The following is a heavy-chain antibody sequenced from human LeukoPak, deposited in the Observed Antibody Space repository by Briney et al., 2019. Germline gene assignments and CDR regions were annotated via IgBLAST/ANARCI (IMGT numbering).Heavy chain of an antibody. CDR1: GFTFSSHW. CDR2: ISTDGSRP. J-gene: IGHJ4*02. CDR3: VRDGQGSTPLDY. D-gene: IGHD2-15*01. V-gene: IGHV3-74*01. Sequence: GGSLRLSCAASGFTFSSHWMHWVRQAPGKGLVWVSGISTDGSRPRYADSVNGRFTISRDNAKNTLYLQMSSLRAEDTAVYFCVRDGQGSTPLDYWGQGTLVTVSS.